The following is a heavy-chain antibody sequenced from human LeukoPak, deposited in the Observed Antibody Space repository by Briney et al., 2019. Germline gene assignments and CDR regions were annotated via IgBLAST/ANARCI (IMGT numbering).Heavy chain of an antibody. V-gene: IGHV3-23*01. D-gene: IGHD6-13*01. CDR1: RFTFSSYA. J-gene: IGHJ4*02. CDR3: ASYRYSSSCYIY. Sequence: AGGSLRLSCAASRFTFSSYAMTWLPQAPGKGRVWVSSIRGDAGSTYYADSVRGRFTISRDNSTDTVYLQSQSPRAEDTALCFCASYRYSSSCYIYWGQGTLVTVSS. CDR2: IRGDAGST.